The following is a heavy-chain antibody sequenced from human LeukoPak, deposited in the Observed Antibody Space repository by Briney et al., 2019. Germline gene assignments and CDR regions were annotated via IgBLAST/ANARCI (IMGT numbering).Heavy chain of an antibody. Sequence: GGSLRLSCAASGFTFSSYAMSWVRQAPGKGLEWVSAISGSGGSTYYADSVKGRFTISRDNSKNTLYLQMNSLRAEDTAVYYCAKADIVVVVAATCFDYWGQGTLVTVSS. CDR1: GFTFSSYA. CDR2: ISGSGGST. CDR3: AKADIVVVVAATCFDY. D-gene: IGHD2-15*01. J-gene: IGHJ4*02. V-gene: IGHV3-23*01.